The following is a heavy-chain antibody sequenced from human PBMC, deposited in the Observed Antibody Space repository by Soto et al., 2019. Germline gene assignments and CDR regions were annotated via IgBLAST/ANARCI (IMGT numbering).Heavy chain of an antibody. CDR2: ISGSGGST. Sequence: GGSLRLSCAASGFTFSSYAMSWVRQAPGKGLEWVSAISGSGGSTYYADSVKGRFTISRDNSRDTVHLQMNSLRAEDTAVYYCAKSYYGDYDHRLLXDNWGQGTLVTVSS. J-gene: IGHJ4*02. D-gene: IGHD4-17*01. CDR1: GFTFSSYA. V-gene: IGHV3-23*01. CDR3: AKSYYGDYDHRLLXDN.